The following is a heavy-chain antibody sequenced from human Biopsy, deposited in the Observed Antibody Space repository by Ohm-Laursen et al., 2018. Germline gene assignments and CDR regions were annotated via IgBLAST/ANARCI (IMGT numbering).Heavy chain of an antibody. CDR3: ARDYDTSGYYYVS. V-gene: IGHV4-39*01. CDR1: GASITSYY. J-gene: IGHJ5*02. CDR2: IFYRGST. D-gene: IGHD3-22*01. Sequence: SDTLSLTCTVSGASITSYYWSWIRQPPGKGLEWIGSIFYRGSTHYKPSLKSRVNISVDTSKNQFSLKLNSVTAADTAVYYCARDYDTSGYYYVSWGQGTLVTVSS.